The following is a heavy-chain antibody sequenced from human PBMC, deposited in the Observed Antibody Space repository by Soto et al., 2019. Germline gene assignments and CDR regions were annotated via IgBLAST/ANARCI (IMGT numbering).Heavy chain of an antibody. CDR2: ISGSGGST. CDR3: ALNRGYWSGGSCVSYFDY. J-gene: IGHJ4*02. Sequence: EVQLLESGGGLVQPGGSLRLSCAASGFTFSSYAMSWVRQAPGKGLEWVSAISGSGGSTYYADSVKGRFTISRDNSKNTLYLQMNSLRAEDTAVYYCALNRGYWSGGSCVSYFDYCGQGTLVTVSS. CDR1: GFTFSSYA. V-gene: IGHV3-23*01. D-gene: IGHD2-15*01.